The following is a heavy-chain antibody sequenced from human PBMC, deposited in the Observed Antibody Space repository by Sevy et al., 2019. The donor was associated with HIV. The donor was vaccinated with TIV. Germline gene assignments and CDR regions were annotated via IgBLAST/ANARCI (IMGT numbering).Heavy chain of an antibody. D-gene: IGHD6-13*01. Sequence: GGSLRLSCAASGFTFSDYYMSWIRQAPGKGLEWVSYISSSGSTIYYADSVKGRFTISRDNAKNSLYLQMNSLRAEDTAVYYCARAHSSWYGGLNYFDYWGQRTLVTVSS. CDR1: GFTFSDYY. CDR2: ISSSGSTI. CDR3: ARAHSSWYGGLNYFDY. J-gene: IGHJ4*02. V-gene: IGHV3-11*01.